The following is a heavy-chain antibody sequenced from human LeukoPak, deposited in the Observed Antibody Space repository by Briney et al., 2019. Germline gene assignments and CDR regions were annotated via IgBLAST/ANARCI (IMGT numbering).Heavy chain of an antibody. CDR3: ARWDAYCSGGRCYSGDFAFDI. V-gene: IGHV3-7*01. CDR1: GFTFSIYW. J-gene: IGHJ3*02. D-gene: IGHD2-15*01. CDR2: MKGDGSVK. Sequence: GGSLRLSCAASGFTFSIYWMSWVRQAPGKGLEWVASMKGDGSVKHFLDSVEGRFTISRDNAKNSLYLQMNSLRAEDTAVYYCARWDAYCSGGRCYSGDFAFDIWGQGTMVTVSS.